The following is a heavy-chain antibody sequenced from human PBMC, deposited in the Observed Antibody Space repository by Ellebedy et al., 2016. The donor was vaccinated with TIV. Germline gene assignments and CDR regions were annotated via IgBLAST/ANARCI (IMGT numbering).Heavy chain of an antibody. CDR3: ARRVAVTDPYFDY. CDR1: GYTFTGYY. Sequence: AASVKVSCKASGYTFTGYYLYWVRQAPGQGLEWMGWINPNNGATNFAQQFQGRVTVTRDTSISTAYMELNRLRSDDTAVYYCARRVAVTDPYFDYWGQGTLVTVSS. J-gene: IGHJ4*02. CDR2: INPNNGAT. V-gene: IGHV1-2*02. D-gene: IGHD6-19*01.